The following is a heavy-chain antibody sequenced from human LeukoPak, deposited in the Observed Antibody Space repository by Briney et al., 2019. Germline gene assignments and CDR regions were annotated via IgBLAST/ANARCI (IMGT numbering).Heavy chain of an antibody. D-gene: IGHD3-22*01. CDR2: ISGRGGST. CDR1: GFTFSSYA. CDR3: AKSYYYDSSDYLPPSTYYGMDV. J-gene: IGHJ6*02. V-gene: IGHV3-23*01. Sequence: GGSLRLSCAASGFTFSSYAMSWVRQAPGKGLERVSAISGRGGSTYYADSVKGRFTISRDNSKNTLYLQMNSLRADDTAVYHCAKSYYYDSSDYLPPSTYYGMDVWGQGTTVTVSS.